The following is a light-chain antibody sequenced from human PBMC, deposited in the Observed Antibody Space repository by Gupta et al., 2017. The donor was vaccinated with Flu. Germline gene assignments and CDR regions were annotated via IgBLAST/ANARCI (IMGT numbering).Light chain of an antibody. CDR2: ETD. CDR3: STWYSSRSPVV. J-gene: IGLJ2*01. V-gene: IGLV1-51*01. Sequence: VTISCTGSSWNIGKYYVCSYQQRPRTTPPLIMYETDSRRPAGPPGFSGAKYATSAALSISGRLDGDEDAYYCSTWYSSRSPVVFGGGTKLTVL. CDR1: SWNIGKYY.